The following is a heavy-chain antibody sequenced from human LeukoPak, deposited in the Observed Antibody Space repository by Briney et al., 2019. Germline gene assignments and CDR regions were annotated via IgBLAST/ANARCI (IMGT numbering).Heavy chain of an antibody. CDR2: INHSGST. V-gene: IGHV4-34*01. Sequence: SETLSLTCAVYGGSFSGYYWSWIRQPPGKGLEWIGEINHSGSTNYNPSLKSRVTISVDTSKNQFSLKLSSVTAADTAVYYCARGSTVHYYYYYMDVWGKGTTVTVSS. D-gene: IGHD4-17*01. CDR1: GGSFSGYY. CDR3: ARGSTVHYYYYYMDV. J-gene: IGHJ6*03.